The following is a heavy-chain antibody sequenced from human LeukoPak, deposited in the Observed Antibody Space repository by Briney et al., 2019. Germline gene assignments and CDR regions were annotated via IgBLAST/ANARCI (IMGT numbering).Heavy chain of an antibody. CDR2: ISSSSSYI. J-gene: IGHJ4*02. V-gene: IGHV3-21*01. Sequence: GGALRLSCAASGFTFSSYSMNWVRQAPGKGLEWVSSISSSSSYIYYADSVKGRFTISRDNAKNSLYLQMNSLRAEDTAVYYCARDRRDFGHTRGRYWGQGTLVTVSS. CDR3: ARDRRDFGHTRGRY. D-gene: IGHD3-16*01. CDR1: GFTFSSYS.